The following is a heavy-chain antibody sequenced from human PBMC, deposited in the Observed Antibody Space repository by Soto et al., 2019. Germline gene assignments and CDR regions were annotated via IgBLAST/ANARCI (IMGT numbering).Heavy chain of an antibody. CDR1: GFTFSSYS. Sequence: GGSVRLSCAASGFTFSSYSMNWVRQAPGKGLEWVSSISSSSSYIYYADSVKGRFTISRDNAKNSLYLQMNSLRAEDTAVYYCARDLHDYVWGSLDYWGQGTLVTVSS. V-gene: IGHV3-21*01. CDR2: ISSSSSYI. J-gene: IGHJ4*02. CDR3: ARDLHDYVWGSLDY. D-gene: IGHD3-16*01.